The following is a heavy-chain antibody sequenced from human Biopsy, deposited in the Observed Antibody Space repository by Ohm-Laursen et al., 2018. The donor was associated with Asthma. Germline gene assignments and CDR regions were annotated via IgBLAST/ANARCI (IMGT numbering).Heavy chain of an antibody. CDR3: ARATSTWSQSGPHYFDH. CDR1: PGSINDYC. Sequence: PSETLSLTCPVSPGSINDYCWNWIRQFPGKGLEWIGYVHSTGSTRFNPSLKSRLTISVDTSVDQVSLKLTSATAADTAVYYCARATSTWSQSGPHYFDHWGQGTLVTVSS. CDR2: VHSTGST. J-gene: IGHJ4*02. D-gene: IGHD6-13*01. V-gene: IGHV4-59*01.